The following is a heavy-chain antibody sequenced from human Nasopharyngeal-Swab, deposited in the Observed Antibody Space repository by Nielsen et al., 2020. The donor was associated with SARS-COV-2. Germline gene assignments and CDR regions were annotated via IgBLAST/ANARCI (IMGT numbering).Heavy chain of an antibody. J-gene: IGHJ3*02. Sequence: SETLSLTCTVSGGSINSSSYYWDWIRQPPGKGLEWIGSIYYSGSTYYNPSLESRVTISGDTSKNQFSLKLSSVTAADTAVYYCAISGWYYAFDIWGQGTMVTVSS. D-gene: IGHD6-19*01. CDR3: AISGWYYAFDI. CDR1: GGSINSSSYY. CDR2: IYYSGST. V-gene: IGHV4-39*07.